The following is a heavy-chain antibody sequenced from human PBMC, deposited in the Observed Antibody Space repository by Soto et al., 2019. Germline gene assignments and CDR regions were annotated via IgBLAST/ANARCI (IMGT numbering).Heavy chain of an antibody. CDR2: IKFDGSVK. J-gene: IGHJ4*02. CDR1: GFTFSDYW. V-gene: IGHV3-7*03. D-gene: IGHD2-2*01. CDR3: VKDGGYCSSTTCYSPRNHYFDS. Sequence: GGSLRLSCAASGFTFSDYWMSWVRQALGKGPEWVANIKFDGSVKQYVDSVRGRFTISRDNSRNSLFLQMNSLRAGDTAVYYCVKDGGYCSSTTCYSPRNHYFDSWGQGTLVTVSS.